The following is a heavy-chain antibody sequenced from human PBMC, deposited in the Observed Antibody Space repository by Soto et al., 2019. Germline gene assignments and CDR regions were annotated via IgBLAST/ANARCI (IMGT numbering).Heavy chain of an antibody. J-gene: IGHJ6*02. CDR1: GFTFTSYE. CDR3: ARGSYYDFWSGYYNYYYYGMDV. V-gene: IGHV3-48*03. CDR2: ISSSGSTI. Sequence: SLRLSGSPSGFTFTSYEINWVRQSPGKGLEWVSYISSSGSTIYYADSVKGRFTISRDNAKNSLYLQMNSLRAEDTAVYYCARGSYYDFWSGYYNYYYYGMDVWGQGTTVTVSS. D-gene: IGHD3-3*01.